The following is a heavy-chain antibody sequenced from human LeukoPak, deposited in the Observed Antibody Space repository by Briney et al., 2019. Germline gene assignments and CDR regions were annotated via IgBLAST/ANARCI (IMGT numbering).Heavy chain of an antibody. CDR2: VYTSRST. Sequence: PSETLSLTCNVSGESISTSYWSWVRQTTAKELDWIGRVYTSRSTNYNHSLKSRVTMSLDPSKNQYSLKLSSVTAADTAVYHCARGGLGYSYGFDYWGQVTLVTVSS. J-gene: IGHJ4*02. D-gene: IGHD5-18*01. CDR1: GESISTSY. V-gene: IGHV4-4*07. CDR3: ARGGLGYSYGFDY.